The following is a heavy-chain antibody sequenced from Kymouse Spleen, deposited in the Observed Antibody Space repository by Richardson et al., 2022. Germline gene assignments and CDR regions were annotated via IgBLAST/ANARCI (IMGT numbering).Heavy chain of an antibody. CDR1: GFTFSSYA. J-gene: IGHJ4*02. Sequence: EVQLVESGGGLVQPGGSLRLSCAASGFTFSSYAMSWVRQAPGKGLEWVSAISGSGGSTYYADSVKGRFTISRDNSKNTLYLQMNSLRAEDTAVYYCANPL*LRLGELSSTTGAREPWSPSPQ. CDR3: ANPL*LRLGELSSTT. D-gene: IGHD3-16*02. CDR2: ISGSGGST. V-gene: IGHV3-23*04.